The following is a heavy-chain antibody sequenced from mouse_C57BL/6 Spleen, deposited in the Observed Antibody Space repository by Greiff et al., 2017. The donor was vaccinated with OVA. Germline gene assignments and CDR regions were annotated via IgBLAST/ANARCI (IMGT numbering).Heavy chain of an antibody. Sequence: VQLKESGGGLVKPGGSLKLSCAASGFTFSDYGMHWVRQAPEKGLEWVAYISSGSSTIYYADTGKGRFTISRDNAKNTLFLQMTRLRLEDTAMDYCARGDDYEDFDYWGQGTTLTVSS. V-gene: IGHV5-17*01. CDR1: GFTFSDYG. D-gene: IGHD2-4*01. CDR3: ARGDDYEDFDY. CDR2: ISSGSSTI. J-gene: IGHJ2*01.